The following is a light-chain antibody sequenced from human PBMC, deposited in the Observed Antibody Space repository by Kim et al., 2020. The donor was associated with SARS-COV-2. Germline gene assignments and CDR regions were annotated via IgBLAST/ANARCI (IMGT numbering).Light chain of an antibody. J-gene: IGKJ3*01. CDR1: QSISSW. CDR3: QQYNTPGYIT. CDR2: KAS. Sequence: DIQMTQSPSTLSASVGDRVTITCRASQSISSWLAWYQQKPGKAPKLLIYKASSLESGVPSRFSGSGSGTEFTLTISSLQPDDFATYYCQQYNTPGYITFGPGTKVDIK. V-gene: IGKV1-5*03.